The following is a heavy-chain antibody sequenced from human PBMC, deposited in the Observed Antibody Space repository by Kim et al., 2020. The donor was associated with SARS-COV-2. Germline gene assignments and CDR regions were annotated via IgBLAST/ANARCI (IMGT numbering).Heavy chain of an antibody. J-gene: IGHJ3*02. Sequence: ASVKVSCKASGYTFTSYAMNCVRQAPGQGLEWMGWINTNTGNPTYAQGFTGRFVFSLDTSVSTAYLQISSLKAEDTAVYYCASAIAAAGRDAFDIWGQGTMVTVSS. CDR3: ASAIAAAGRDAFDI. D-gene: IGHD6-13*01. V-gene: IGHV7-4-1*02. CDR1: GYTFTSYA. CDR2: INTNTGNP.